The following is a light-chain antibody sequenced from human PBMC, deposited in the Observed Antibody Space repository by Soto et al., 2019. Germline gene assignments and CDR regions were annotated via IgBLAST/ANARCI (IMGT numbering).Light chain of an antibody. CDR3: LQDFNDSWS. J-gene: IGKJ1*01. Sequence: IQMTQSPSTLSGSVGDRVTITCRASQTISSWLAWYQQKPGKPPKLLIYAASHLQSGVPSRFSGSRSGRDFTLTISSLQPEDSASYYCLQDFNDSWSFGQGTKVDIK. V-gene: IGKV1-6*01. CDR2: AAS. CDR1: QTISSW.